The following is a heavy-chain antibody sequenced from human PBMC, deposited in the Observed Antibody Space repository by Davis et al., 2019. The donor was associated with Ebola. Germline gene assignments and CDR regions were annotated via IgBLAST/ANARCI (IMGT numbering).Heavy chain of an antibody. CDR1: GGTFSSYA. J-gene: IGHJ4*02. V-gene: IGHV1-69*13. CDR3: ARDRGVAVAGTHSELDY. Sequence: SVKVSCKASGGTFSSYAISWVRQAPGQGLEWMGGIIPIFGTANYAQKFQGRVTITADESTSTAYMELSSLRSEDTAVYYCARDRGVAVAGTHSELDYWGQGTLVTVSS. CDR2: IIPIFGTA. D-gene: IGHD6-19*01.